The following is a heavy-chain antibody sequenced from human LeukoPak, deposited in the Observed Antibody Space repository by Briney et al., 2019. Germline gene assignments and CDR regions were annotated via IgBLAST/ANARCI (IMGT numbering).Heavy chain of an antibody. V-gene: IGHV3-23*01. Sequence: GGSLRLSCAASGFTFSTYAMTWVRQAAEKGLEWVSIINAGGGETYYADSVKGRCTISRDNSKNTLYLQMNSLRVEDTAVYYCGRDPNGDYFGAFEFWGQETLVTVSA. CDR3: GRDPNGDYFGAFEF. CDR2: INAGGGET. CDR1: GFTFSTYA. J-gene: IGHJ3*01. D-gene: IGHD4-17*01.